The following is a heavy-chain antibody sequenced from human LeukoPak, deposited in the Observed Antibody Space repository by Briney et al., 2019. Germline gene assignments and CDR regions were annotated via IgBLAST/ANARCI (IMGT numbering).Heavy chain of an antibody. Sequence: GGSVRLSCAASGFTFNDYYMSWVRQAPGKGLEWLSYINIGGTNTHYAETVEGRFTISRDNAKKSLYVEMNNVRAEDTAVYYCATDGAGFDTWGQGALVTVSS. CDR1: GFTFNDYY. CDR2: INIGGTNT. CDR3: ATDGAGFDT. V-gene: IGHV3-11*01. J-gene: IGHJ5*02.